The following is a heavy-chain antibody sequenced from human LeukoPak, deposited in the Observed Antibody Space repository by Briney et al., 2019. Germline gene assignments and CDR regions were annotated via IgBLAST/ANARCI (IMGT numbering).Heavy chain of an antibody. Sequence: ASVKVSCKASGYTFTGYYMHWVRQAPGQGLEWMGWINPNSGGTNYAQKFQGRVTMTRDTSISTAYMELSRLRSDDTAVYYCAREEGYDFWSGYYPEWGQETLVTVSS. D-gene: IGHD3-3*01. CDR2: INPNSGGT. CDR1: GYTFTGYY. V-gene: IGHV1-2*02. CDR3: AREEGYDFWSGYYPE. J-gene: IGHJ4*02.